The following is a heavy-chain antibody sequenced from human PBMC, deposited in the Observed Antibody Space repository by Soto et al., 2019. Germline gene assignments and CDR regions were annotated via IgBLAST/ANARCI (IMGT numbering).Heavy chain of an antibody. Sequence: SVKVSCKASGGTFSSYAISWVRQAPGQGLEWMGGIIPIFGTANYAQKFQGRVTITADESTSTAYMELSSLRSEDTAVYYCARDLFRSVVVVPAAIAPGYYYGMDVWG. CDR1: GGTFSSYA. D-gene: IGHD2-2*02. CDR3: ARDLFRSVVVVPAAIAPGYYYGMDV. J-gene: IGHJ6*02. V-gene: IGHV1-69*13. CDR2: IIPIFGTA.